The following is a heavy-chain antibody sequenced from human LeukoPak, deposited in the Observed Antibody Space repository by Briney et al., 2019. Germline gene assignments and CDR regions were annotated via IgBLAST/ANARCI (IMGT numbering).Heavy chain of an antibody. V-gene: IGHV3-23*01. J-gene: IGHJ4*02. Sequence: PGGSLRLSCAASGFTFSNYPMSWVYPMSWVRQAPGKGLEWVSGISGSGVSTYNADSVKGRFTISRDNSKNTLFLQMNSLRAEDTAVYYCAKDLRRYYYDSSGYDDYWGQGTRVTVSS. CDR1: GFTFSNYP. CDR3: AKDLRRYYYDSSGYDDY. CDR2: ISGSGVST. D-gene: IGHD3-22*01.